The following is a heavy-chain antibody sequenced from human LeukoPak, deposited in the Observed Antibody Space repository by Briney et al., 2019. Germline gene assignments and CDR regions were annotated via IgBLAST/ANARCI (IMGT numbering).Heavy chain of an antibody. V-gene: IGHV3-64D*09. CDR3: AKGASLGYCSGANCYSAY. Sequence: GGSLRLSCSASGFTFNSYSMHWVRQGPGKGLEYDSGISSNGRSTYDADSVKGRFTISRDNSKNTLYLQMSSLRAEDTAVYYCAKGASLGYCSGANCYSAYWGQGTLVTVSS. D-gene: IGHD2-15*01. J-gene: IGHJ4*02. CDR1: GFTFNSYS. CDR2: ISSNGRST.